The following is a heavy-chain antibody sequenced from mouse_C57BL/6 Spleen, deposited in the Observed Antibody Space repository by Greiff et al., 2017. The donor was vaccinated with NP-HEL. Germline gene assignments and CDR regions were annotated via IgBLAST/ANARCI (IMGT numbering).Heavy chain of an antibody. CDR2: IRNKANGYTT. Sequence: EVNLVESGGGLVQPGGSLSLSCAASGFTFTDYYMSWVRQPPGKALEWLGFIRNKANGYTTEYSASVKGRFTISRDNYQSILYLQMNALRAEDSATYYCARDSSGLYYYAMDYWGQGTSVTVSS. CDR1: GFTFTDYY. D-gene: IGHD3-2*02. CDR3: ARDSSGLYYYAMDY. V-gene: IGHV7-3*01. J-gene: IGHJ4*01.